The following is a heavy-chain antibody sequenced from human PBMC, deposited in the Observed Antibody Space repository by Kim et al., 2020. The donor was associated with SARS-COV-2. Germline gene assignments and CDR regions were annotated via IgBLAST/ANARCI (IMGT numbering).Heavy chain of an antibody. D-gene: IGHD6-13*01. V-gene: IGHV4-34*01. CDR2: INHSGST. CDR3: ARGTYSSSWRIYNWFDP. Sequence: SETLSLTCAVYGGSFSGYYWSWIRQPPGKGLEWIGEINHSGSTNYNPSLKSRVTISVDTSKNQFSLKLSSVTAADTAVYYCARGTYSSSWRIYNWFDPWGQGTLVTVSS. CDR1: GGSFSGYY. J-gene: IGHJ5*02.